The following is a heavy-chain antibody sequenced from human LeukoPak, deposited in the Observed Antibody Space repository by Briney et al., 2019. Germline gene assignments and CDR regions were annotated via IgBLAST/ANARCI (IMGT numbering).Heavy chain of an antibody. Sequence: ASVKVSCKASGYTFIGYYLHWVRQAPGQGLEWMGWISAYNGNTNYAQKLQGRVTMTTDTSTSTAYMELRSLRSDDTAVYYCARSATIAAAAPGYWGQGTLVTVSS. CDR1: GYTFIGYY. D-gene: IGHD6-13*01. CDR3: ARSATIAAAAPGY. J-gene: IGHJ4*02. CDR2: ISAYNGNT. V-gene: IGHV1-18*04.